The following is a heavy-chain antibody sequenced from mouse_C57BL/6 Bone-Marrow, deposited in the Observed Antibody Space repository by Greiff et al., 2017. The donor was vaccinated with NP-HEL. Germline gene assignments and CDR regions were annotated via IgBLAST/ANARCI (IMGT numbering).Heavy chain of an antibody. CDR1: GYTFTDYE. V-gene: IGHV1-15*01. Sequence: QVQLQQSGAELVRPGASVTLSCKASGYTFTDYEMHWVKQTPVHGLEWIGAIDPETGGTAYNQKFKGKAILTADKSSSTAYMELRSLTSEDSAVDYGTRSKGNCGSSYFDYWGQGTTLTVSS. CDR3: TRSKGNCGSSYFDY. D-gene: IGHD1-1*01. J-gene: IGHJ2*01. CDR2: IDPETGGT.